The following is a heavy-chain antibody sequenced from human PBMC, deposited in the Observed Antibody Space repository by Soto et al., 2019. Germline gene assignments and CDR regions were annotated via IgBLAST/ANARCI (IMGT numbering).Heavy chain of an antibody. CDR3: AKLYWNPRYFDY. CDR1: GYIFINYG. CDR2: ISGYNGNT. J-gene: IGHJ4*02. D-gene: IGHD1-1*01. Sequence: GASVKVSCKASGYIFINYGITWVRQAPGQGLEWMGWISGYNGNTKYADNLQGRVTMTTDTSTTTAYMELRSLRSDDTAVYYCAKLYWNPRYFDYWGQGTRVTVSS. V-gene: IGHV1-18*01.